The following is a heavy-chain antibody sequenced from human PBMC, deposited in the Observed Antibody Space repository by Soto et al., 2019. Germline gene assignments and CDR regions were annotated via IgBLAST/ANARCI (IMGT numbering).Heavy chain of an antibody. Sequence: ASVKVSCKASGYTFTSYGISWVRQAPGQGLEWMGWISAYNGNTNYAQKLQGRVTMTTDTSTSTAYMELRSLRSDDTAVYYCARGGGRYQLLSYRTHTRGMDVWGKGXTVTVYS. D-gene: IGHD2-2*01. CDR3: ARGGGRYQLLSYRTHTRGMDV. CDR2: ISAYNGNT. V-gene: IGHV1-18*01. J-gene: IGHJ6*04. CDR1: GYTFTSYG.